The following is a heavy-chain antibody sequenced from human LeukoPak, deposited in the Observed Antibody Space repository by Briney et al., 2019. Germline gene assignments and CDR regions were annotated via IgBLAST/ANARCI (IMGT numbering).Heavy chain of an antibody. CDR1: GFTFSSYS. V-gene: IGHV3-21*01. D-gene: IGHD3-22*01. CDR3: AREGAYDSSGGVNC. CDR2: ISSSSSYI. Sequence: GGSLRLSCAASGFTFSSYSMNWVRQAPGKGLEWVSSISSSSSYIYYADSAKGRFTISRDNAKNSLYLQMNSLRAEDTAVYYCAREGAYDSSGGVNCWGQGTLVTVSS. J-gene: IGHJ4*02.